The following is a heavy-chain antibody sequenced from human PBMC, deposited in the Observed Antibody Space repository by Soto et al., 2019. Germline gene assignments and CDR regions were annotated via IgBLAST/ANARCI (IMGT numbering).Heavy chain of an antibody. CDR1: GFIFSTYA. CDR2: ISSSGDSA. D-gene: IGHD4-17*01. CDR3: AHPRGYGVFDAVDI. Sequence: GGSLRLSCAASGFIFSTYAMEWVRQAPGKGLEWVSAISSSGDSAYYAESVRGRFTISRDNSINTLYLQMRSLRPEDTAVYYCAHPRGYGVFDAVDIWGQGTMVTVSS. V-gene: IGHV3-23*01. J-gene: IGHJ3*02.